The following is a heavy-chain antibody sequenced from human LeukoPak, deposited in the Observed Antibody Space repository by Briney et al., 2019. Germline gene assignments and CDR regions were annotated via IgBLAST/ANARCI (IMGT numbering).Heavy chain of an antibody. Sequence: GGSLRLSCAASALPPSNYAMSWVRQAPGKGLVWVSRISSDVSSTNYADSVKGRFTISRDNAKNTLFLQMNSLRAEDTAVYYCARGGARGYSYGPVDYWGQGSLVTVSS. D-gene: IGHD5-18*01. V-gene: IGHV3-74*01. CDR2: ISSDVSST. CDR3: ARGGARGYSYGPVDY. CDR1: ALPPSNYA. J-gene: IGHJ4*02.